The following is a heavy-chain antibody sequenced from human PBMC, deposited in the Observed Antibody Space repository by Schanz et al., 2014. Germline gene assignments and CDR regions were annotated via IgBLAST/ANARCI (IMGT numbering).Heavy chain of an antibody. CDR1: GFTFSDYW. J-gene: IGHJ6*03. CDR2: IKEDGSVK. CDR3: ARVKYCTIARCYRTETEGIYYMDV. D-gene: IGHD2-8*01. V-gene: IGHV3-7*05. Sequence: VQVVQSGGGLVKPGGSLRLSCAASGFTFSDYWMSWVRQAPGKGLEWVANIKEDGSVKDYVDSVKGRFTISRDNAKNSLYLQMTSLRAEDTAVYYCARVKYCTIARCYRTETEGIYYMDVWGKGTTVTVSS.